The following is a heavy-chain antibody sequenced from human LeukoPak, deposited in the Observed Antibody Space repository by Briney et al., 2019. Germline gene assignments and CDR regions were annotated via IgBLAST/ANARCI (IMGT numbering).Heavy chain of an antibody. D-gene: IGHD3-22*01. V-gene: IGHV4-59*01. CDR3: ARDGYYYDSSGLDY. CDR1: GGSISSYY. J-gene: IGHJ4*02. Sequence: SETLSLTCTVSGGSISSYYWSWIRQPPGKGLERIGYIYYSGSTNYNPSLKSRVTISVDTSKNQFSLKLSSVTAADTAVYYCARDGYYYDSSGLDYWGQGTLVTVSS. CDR2: IYYSGST.